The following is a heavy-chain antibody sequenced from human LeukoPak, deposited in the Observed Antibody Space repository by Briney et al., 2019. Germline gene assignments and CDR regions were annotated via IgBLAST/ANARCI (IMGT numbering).Heavy chain of an antibody. J-gene: IGHJ3*02. CDR1: GFTFNTYT. CDR2: ISTSSSSI. Sequence: GGSLRLSCAASGFTFNTYTMNWVRQAPGKGLEWVSSISTSSSSINYADSLKGRFTISRDNAKNSLYLQMNSLRAEDTAVYYCARGYCSSTSCYDAFDIWGQGTMVTVSS. CDR3: ARGYCSSTSCYDAFDI. V-gene: IGHV3-21*04. D-gene: IGHD2-2*01.